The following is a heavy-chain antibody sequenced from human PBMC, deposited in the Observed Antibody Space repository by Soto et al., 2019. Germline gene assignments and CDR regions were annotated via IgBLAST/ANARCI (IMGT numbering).Heavy chain of an antibody. CDR1: GFSFRSYS. V-gene: IGHV3-48*02. CDR3: ARDGNYYDSSGFWP. J-gene: IGHJ3*01. D-gene: IGHD3-22*01. Sequence: PGGSLRLSCAASGFSFRSYSMNWVRQAPGKGLEWISYISSSSMTIYYADSVEDRFIISRDNAKNSLYLQMNSLRDEDTAVYYCARDGNYYDSSGFWPWGQGTMVTVSS. CDR2: ISSSSMTI.